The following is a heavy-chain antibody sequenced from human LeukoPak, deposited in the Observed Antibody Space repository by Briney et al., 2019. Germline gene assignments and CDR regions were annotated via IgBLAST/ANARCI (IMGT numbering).Heavy chain of an antibody. J-gene: IGHJ4*02. V-gene: IGHV4-39*07. D-gene: IGHD3-3*01. Sequence: PSETLSLTCTVSGGSISSSSYYWGWIRQPPGKGLEWIGSIYCSGSTYYNPSLKSRVTISVDTSKNQFSLKLSSVTAADTAVYYCARVQDFWSGYYTGAYFDYWGQGTLVTVSS. CDR3: ARVQDFWSGYYTGAYFDY. CDR1: GGSISSSSYY. CDR2: IYCSGST.